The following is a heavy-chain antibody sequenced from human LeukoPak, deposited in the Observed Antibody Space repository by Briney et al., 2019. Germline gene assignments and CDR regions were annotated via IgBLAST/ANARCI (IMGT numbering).Heavy chain of an antibody. CDR2: IPNTSSYT. V-gene: IGHV3-11*05. Sequence: GSLRLSCAASGFTFSDYYMSWIRQAPGKGLEWVSYIPNTSSYTSYADSVRGRFTISRDNAKDSLYLQMNSLRAEDTAVYYCARAVNTAAGTPTLAIDYWGQGTLVTVSS. CDR3: ARAVNTAAGTPTLAIDY. J-gene: IGHJ4*02. D-gene: IGHD6-13*01. CDR1: GFTFSDYY.